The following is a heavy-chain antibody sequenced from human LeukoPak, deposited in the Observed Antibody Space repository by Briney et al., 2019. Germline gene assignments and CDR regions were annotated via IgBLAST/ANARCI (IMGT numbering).Heavy chain of an antibody. D-gene: IGHD5-24*01. Sequence: KASETLSITCTVSGGSISTYYWSGIRQPPGKGLEWIGYIYHSGSTKYNPSLKSRVTMSVDTSKNQFSLKLSSVTAADTAVYYCARAIEEIRYLDYWGQGTLVTVSS. CDR3: ARAIEEIRYLDY. CDR1: GGSISTYY. V-gene: IGHV4-59*01. CDR2: IYHSGST. J-gene: IGHJ4*02.